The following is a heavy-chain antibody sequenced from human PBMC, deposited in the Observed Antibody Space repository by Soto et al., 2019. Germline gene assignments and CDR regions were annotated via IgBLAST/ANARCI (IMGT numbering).Heavy chain of an antibody. V-gene: IGHV3-23*01. CDR3: AGPGYSSQDY. D-gene: IGHD5-18*01. CDR2: ISGSGDGT. Sequence: GGSLRLSCAASGFTSSSFALSWVRQAPGKGLEWVSAISGSGDGTDYADSVKGRFTISRDNSKNTLYLQMNSLRAEDTAVYYCAGPGYSSQDYWGQGALVTVSS. CDR1: GFTSSSFA. J-gene: IGHJ4*02.